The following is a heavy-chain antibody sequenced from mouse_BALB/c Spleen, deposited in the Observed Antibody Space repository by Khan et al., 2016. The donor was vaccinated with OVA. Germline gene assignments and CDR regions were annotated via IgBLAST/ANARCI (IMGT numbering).Heavy chain of an antibody. CDR3: TGHRGYYGSSAYFDY. J-gene: IGHJ2*01. Sequence: EVELVESGGGLVRPGGSLKLSCAASGFSFSSYSMSWVRQTPEKRLEWVATISSGGSYTYYPDSVKGRFTISRDNAKNTQPLQVNNLRSEDTAMYYCTGHRGYYGSSAYFDYGGQGTTRTVSS. D-gene: IGHD1-1*01. CDR2: ISSGGSYT. V-gene: IGHV5-6-4*01. CDR1: GFSFSSYS.